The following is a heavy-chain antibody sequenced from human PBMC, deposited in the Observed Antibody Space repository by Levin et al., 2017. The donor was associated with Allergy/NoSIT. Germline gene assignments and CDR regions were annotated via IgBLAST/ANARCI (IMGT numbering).Heavy chain of an antibody. CDR2: ISSGSHTI. CDR3: ARGGEYGDPILLY. Sequence: GGSLRLSCAASGFTFSRYNMNWVRQAPGKGLEWVSYISSGSHTIHNADSVEGRFTISRDDAKNSLYLQMNSLEVGDTAIYYCARGGEYGDPILLYWGQGTQVTVSS. D-gene: IGHD4-17*01. J-gene: IGHJ4*02. CDR1: GFTFSRYN. V-gene: IGHV3-48*01.